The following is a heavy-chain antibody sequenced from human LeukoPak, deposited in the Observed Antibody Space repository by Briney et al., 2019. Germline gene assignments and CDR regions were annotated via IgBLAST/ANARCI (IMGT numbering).Heavy chain of an antibody. J-gene: IGHJ4*02. CDR2: ISGCGGST. Sequence: GGSLRLSCAASGFTFSSYAMSWVRQAPGKGLEWVSAISGCGGSTYYADSVTGRFTISRHNSNNTLHLQMNSLGPEDTAVYYCARAGSLGYYFDYWGRGTLVTVSS. V-gene: IGHV3-23*01. CDR1: GFTFSSYA. D-gene: IGHD3-16*02. CDR3: ARAGSLGYYFDY.